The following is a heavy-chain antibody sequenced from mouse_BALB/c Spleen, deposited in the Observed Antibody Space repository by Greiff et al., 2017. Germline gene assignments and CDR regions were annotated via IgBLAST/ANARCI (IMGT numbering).Heavy chain of an antibody. CDR1: GYSFTGYY. CDR3: ARGERRSTMITTGGFAY. J-gene: IGHJ3*01. V-gene: IGHV1-26*01. D-gene: IGHD2-4*01. Sequence: VQLKESGPDLVKPGASVKISCKASGYSFTGYYMHWVKQSHGKSLEWIGRVNPNNGGTSYNQKFKGKAILTVDKSSSTAYMELRSLTSEDSAVYYCARGERRSTMITTGGFAYWGQGTLVTVSA. CDR2: VNPNNGGT.